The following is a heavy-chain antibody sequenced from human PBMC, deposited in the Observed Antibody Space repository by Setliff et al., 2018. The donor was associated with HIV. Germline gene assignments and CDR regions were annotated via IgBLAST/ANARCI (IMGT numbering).Heavy chain of an antibody. CDR2: INQSGNT. J-gene: IGHJ2*01. CDR1: GGSLSGYY. V-gene: IGHV4-34*01. D-gene: IGHD3-10*01. CDR3: AREGGQGYSGSASFYHRNFDL. Sequence: PSETLSLTCAVYGGSLSGYYWSWVRQSPGRGLEWIGEINQSGNTNFNPSLKSRLIISVDTSKSQFSLKLTSVTAADTALYYCAREGGQGYSGSASFYHRNFDLWGRGTLVTVSS.